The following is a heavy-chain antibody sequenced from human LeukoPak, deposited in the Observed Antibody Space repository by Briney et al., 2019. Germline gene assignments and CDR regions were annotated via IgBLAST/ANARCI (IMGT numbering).Heavy chain of an antibody. J-gene: IGHJ3*02. CDR1: GGSISSGGYY. V-gene: IGHV4-31*03. Sequence: SQTLSLTCTVSGGSISSGGYYWSWIRQHPGKGLEWIGYIYYSGSTYYNPSLKSRVTISVDTSKNQFSLKLSSVTAADTAVYYCAATWGTVSPRGAFDIWGQGTMVTVSS. D-gene: IGHD3-16*01. CDR3: AATWGTVSPRGAFDI. CDR2: IYYSGST.